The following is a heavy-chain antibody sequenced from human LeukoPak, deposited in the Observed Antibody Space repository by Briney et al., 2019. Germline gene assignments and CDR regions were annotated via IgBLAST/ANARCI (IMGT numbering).Heavy chain of an antibody. D-gene: IGHD5-18*01. J-gene: IGHJ5*02. CDR1: GGSFSGYY. CDR3: ASRPTGGYSYDWYNWFDP. Sequence: PSETLSLTCAVYGGSFSGYYWSWIRQPPGKGLEWIGEINHSGSTNYNPSLKSRVTISVDTSKNQFSLKLSSVTAADTAVYYCASRPTGGYSYDWYNWFDPWGQGTLVTVSS. V-gene: IGHV4-34*01. CDR2: INHSGST.